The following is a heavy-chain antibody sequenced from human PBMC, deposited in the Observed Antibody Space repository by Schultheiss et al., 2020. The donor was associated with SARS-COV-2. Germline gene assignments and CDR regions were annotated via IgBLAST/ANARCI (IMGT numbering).Heavy chain of an antibody. D-gene: IGHD3-10*01. CDR3: AILSLLWNGELRV. Sequence: GGSLRLSCAASGFTFSSYGMHWVRQAPGKGLEWVAVISYDGSNKYYADSVKGRFTISRDNSKNTLYLQMNSLRVEDTAVYHCAILSLLWNGELRVWGQGTTVTVSS. CDR1: GFTFSSYG. V-gene: IGHV3-30*03. CDR2: ISYDGSNK. J-gene: IGHJ6*02.